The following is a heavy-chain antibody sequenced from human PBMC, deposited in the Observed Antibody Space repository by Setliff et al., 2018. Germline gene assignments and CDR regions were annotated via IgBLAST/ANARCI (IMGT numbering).Heavy chain of an antibody. CDR3: ARGRGYSNTWYALPYFDC. CDR1: GGSISGYY. D-gene: IGHD6-13*01. J-gene: IGHJ4*02. CDR2: IYTSGST. V-gene: IGHV4-4*08. Sequence: SETLSLTCTVSGGSISGYYWSWIRQTPGKGLEWIGYIYTSGSTNYNPSLKSRVTISVDTSRNQFSLKLRSVTAADTAVFYCARGRGYSNTWYALPYFDCWGQGTLVTVSS.